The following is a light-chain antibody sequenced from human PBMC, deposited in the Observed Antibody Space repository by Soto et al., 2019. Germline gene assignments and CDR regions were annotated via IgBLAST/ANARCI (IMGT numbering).Light chain of an antibody. CDR1: QSISRY. CDR3: LQDYNYPWT. V-gene: IGKV1-39*01. J-gene: IGKJ1*01. CDR2: VAS. Sequence: DIQMTQSPSSLSASVGDRVTITCRASQSISRYLNWYQQKPGKAPNLLIYVASSLQSEVPSRFSGSGSGTDFTLTITSLQPEDFATYYCLQDYNYPWTFGQGTKVDIK.